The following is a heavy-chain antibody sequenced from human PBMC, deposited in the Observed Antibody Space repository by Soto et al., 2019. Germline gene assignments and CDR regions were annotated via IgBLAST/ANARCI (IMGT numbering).Heavy chain of an antibody. D-gene: IGHD3-16*02. Sequence: SETLSLTCVVSGGSFSSYHWAWIRQTPVKGLEWIGEIDEDGSARYNPSLQGRVTLSVDTPKNHLSLSLTSVTAADTAVYYCARDRRASNFLPRWFDPWGQGTLVTVSS. CDR1: GGSFSSYH. CDR3: ARDRRASNFLPRWFDP. CDR2: IDEDGSA. J-gene: IGHJ5*02. V-gene: IGHV4-34*01.